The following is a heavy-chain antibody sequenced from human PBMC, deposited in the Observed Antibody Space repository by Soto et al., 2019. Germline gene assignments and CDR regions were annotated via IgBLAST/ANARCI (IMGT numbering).Heavy chain of an antibody. V-gene: IGHV4-59*07. CDR1: GGSISNYY. D-gene: IGHD2-21*01. CDR2: IYYTGTT. CDR3: ARGPSGDDN. Sequence: SDTLSLTCSVSGGSISNYYWSWIRQPPGKGLEWIGYIYYTGTTNYNPSLKSRVTISVDTSKNQFSLNLSSVTAADTAVYYCARGPSGDDNWGQGTLVTVSS. J-gene: IGHJ4*02.